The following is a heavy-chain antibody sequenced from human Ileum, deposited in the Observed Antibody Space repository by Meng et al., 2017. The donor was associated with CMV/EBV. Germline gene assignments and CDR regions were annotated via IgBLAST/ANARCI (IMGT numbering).Heavy chain of an antibody. J-gene: IGHJ4*02. CDR2: ISPYTGNT. CDR3: ARSRYSGYDHFDY. CDR1: GYTLTGYG. D-gene: IGHD5-12*01. Sequence: KASGYTLTGYGFNGVRQAPGHGLEWMGWISPYTGNTNYAQRFQGRVTMTTDTSTGTAYMELRSLRSDDTAVYYCARSRYSGYDHFDYWGQGTLVTVSS. V-gene: IGHV1-18*01.